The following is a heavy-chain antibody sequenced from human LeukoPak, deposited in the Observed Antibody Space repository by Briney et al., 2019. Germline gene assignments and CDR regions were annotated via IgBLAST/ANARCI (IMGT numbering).Heavy chain of an antibody. J-gene: IGHJ4*02. V-gene: IGHV4-4*07. CDR2: IYTSGST. Sequence: SETLSLTCTVSGGSISTDYRTWIRQPAGKGLEWIGLIYTSGSTNYNPSLKSRVTMSVDTSKNQFSLKLTSVTAADTAVYYCASDFGYWGQGTLVTVSS. D-gene: IGHD3-10*01. CDR3: ASDFGY. CDR1: GGSISTDY.